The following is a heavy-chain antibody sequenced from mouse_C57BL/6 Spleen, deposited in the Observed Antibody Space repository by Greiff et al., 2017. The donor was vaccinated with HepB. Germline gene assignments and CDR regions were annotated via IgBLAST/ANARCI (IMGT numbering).Heavy chain of an antibody. D-gene: IGHD1-1*01. Sequence: VQLQQSGAELVRPGTSVKVSCKASGYAFTNYLIAWVKQRPGQGLEWIGVINPGSGGTNYNEKFKGKATLTADKSSSTAYMQLSSLTSEDSAVYFCARGGYGSSQYYFDYWGQGTTLTVSS. CDR1: GYAFTNYL. CDR3: ARGGYGSSQYYFDY. CDR2: INPGSGGT. V-gene: IGHV1-54*01. J-gene: IGHJ2*01.